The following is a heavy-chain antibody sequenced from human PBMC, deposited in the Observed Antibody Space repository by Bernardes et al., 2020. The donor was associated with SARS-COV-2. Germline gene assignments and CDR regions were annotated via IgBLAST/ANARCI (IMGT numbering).Heavy chain of an antibody. CDR2: ISYDGSNK. Sequence: VGSLRLSCAASGFTFSSYGMHWVRQAPGKGLEWVAVISYDGSNKYYADSVKGRFTISRDNSKNTLYLQMNSLRAEDTAVYYCAKDIVLARFIAVAGTGYYYYYGMDVWGQGTTVTVSS. CDR1: GFTFSSYG. D-gene: IGHD6-19*01. V-gene: IGHV3-30*18. J-gene: IGHJ6*02. CDR3: AKDIVLARFIAVAGTGYYYYYGMDV.